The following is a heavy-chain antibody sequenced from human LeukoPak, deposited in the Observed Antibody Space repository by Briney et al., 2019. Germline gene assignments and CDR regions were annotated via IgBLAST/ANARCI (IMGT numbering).Heavy chain of an antibody. J-gene: IGHJ4*02. D-gene: IGHD3-16*01. CDR3: ASKSPASSIIITS. CDR1: GASINSYY. Sequence: PSETLSLTCSVSGASINSYYWSWIRQPAGKGLEWIGLIYSSGNANYNPSLKSRVTMSVDTSKNHFSLKLSSVTAADTAVYYCASKSPASSIIITSWGQGTLVTVSS. V-gene: IGHV4-4*07. CDR2: IYSSGNA.